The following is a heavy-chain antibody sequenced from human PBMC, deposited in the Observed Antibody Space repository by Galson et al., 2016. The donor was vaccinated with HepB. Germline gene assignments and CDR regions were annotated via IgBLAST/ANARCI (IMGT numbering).Heavy chain of an antibody. V-gene: IGHV6-1*01. Sequence: CAISGDSVSSDTAAWNWIRQSPSRGLEWLGRTYYRSNWHNDYAVSVKSRISINPDTSKNQFSLQLNSVTPEDTAVYYCPSSDYGNYGGREFDYWGQGTLVTVSS. CDR1: GDSVSSDTAA. CDR3: PSSDYGNYGGREFDY. J-gene: IGHJ4*02. D-gene: IGHD4-11*01. CDR2: TYYRSNWHN.